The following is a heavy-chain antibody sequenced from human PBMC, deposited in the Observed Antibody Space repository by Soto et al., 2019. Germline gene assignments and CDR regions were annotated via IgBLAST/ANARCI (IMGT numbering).Heavy chain of an antibody. J-gene: IGHJ5*02. V-gene: IGHV1-3*01. CDR1: GYTFTSYA. CDR3: ARDRGIFGVVRTGWFDP. D-gene: IGHD3-3*01. Sequence: ASVKVSCKASGYTFTSYAMHWVRQAPGQRLEWMGWINAGNGNTKYSQKFQGRVTITRDTSASTAYMELSSLRSEDTAVYYCARDRGIFGVVRTGWFDPWGQGTLVTVS. CDR2: INAGNGNT.